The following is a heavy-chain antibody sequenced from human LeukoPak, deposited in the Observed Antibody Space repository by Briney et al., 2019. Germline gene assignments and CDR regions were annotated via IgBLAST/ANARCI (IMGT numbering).Heavy chain of an antibody. CDR3: ANNGGVAVAGSFDY. CDR1: GFTFSSYA. J-gene: IGHJ4*02. Sequence: GGSLRLSCAASGFTFSSYAMTWVRQAPGKGLEWVSTISGSGRSIYYADSVKGRFTISRDNSKNTLYMQMNSLRAEDTAVYYCANNGGVAVAGSFDYWGQGTLVTVSS. D-gene: IGHD6-19*01. CDR2: ISGSGRSI. V-gene: IGHV3-23*01.